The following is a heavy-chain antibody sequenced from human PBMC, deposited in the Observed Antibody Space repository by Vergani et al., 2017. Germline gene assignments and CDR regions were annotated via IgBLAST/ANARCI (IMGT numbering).Heavy chain of an antibody. D-gene: IGHD3-3*01. CDR3: ASSLNDFWSGYYSGGFDY. J-gene: IGHJ4*02. CDR2: ISPIFGTA. Sequence: QVQLVQSGAEVKKPGSSVKVSCKASGGTFSSYAISWVRQAPGQGLEWMGGISPIFGTANYAQKFQGRVPITADESTSTAYMELSSLRSEDTAVYYCASSLNDFWSGYYSGGFDYWGQGTLVTVSS. CDR1: GGTFSSYA. V-gene: IGHV1-69*12.